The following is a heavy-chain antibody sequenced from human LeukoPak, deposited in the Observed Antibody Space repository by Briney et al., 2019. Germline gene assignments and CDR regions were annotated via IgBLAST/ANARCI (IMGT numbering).Heavy chain of an antibody. J-gene: IGHJ5*02. Sequence: SETLSLTCTVSGGSISSYYWSWLRQPAGKGLEWIGRIYTSGSTNYNPSLKSRVTMSVDTSKNQFSLKLSSLTAADTAVYYCARDWYGDFNNWFDPWGQETLVTVSS. D-gene: IGHD4-17*01. CDR2: IYTSGST. V-gene: IGHV4-4*07. CDR3: ARDWYGDFNNWFDP. CDR1: GGSISSYY.